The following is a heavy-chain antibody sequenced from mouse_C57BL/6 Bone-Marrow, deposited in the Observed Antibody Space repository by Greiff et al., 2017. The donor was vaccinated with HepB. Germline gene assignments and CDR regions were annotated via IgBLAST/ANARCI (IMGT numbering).Heavy chain of an antibody. Sequence: VQLQQPGAELVKPGASVKLSCKASGYTFTSYWMQWVKQRPGQGLEWIGEIDPSDSYTNYNQKFKGKATLTVDTSSSTAYMQLSSLTSEDSAVYYCEREGLFITTVVEYYFDYWGQGTTLTVSS. D-gene: IGHD1-1*01. J-gene: IGHJ2*01. CDR2: IDPSDSYT. CDR3: EREGLFITTVVEYYFDY. CDR1: GYTFTSYW. V-gene: IGHV1-50*01.